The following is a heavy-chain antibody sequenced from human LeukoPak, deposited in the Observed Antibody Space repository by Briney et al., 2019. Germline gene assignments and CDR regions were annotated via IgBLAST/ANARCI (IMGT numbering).Heavy chain of an antibody. CDR3: AKDTTEDYDSSGLFDY. V-gene: IGHV3-7*03. CDR2: IKQDATET. CDR1: GFTLSSYW. Sequence: PGGSLRLSCTASGFTLSSYWMNWVRQAPGKGPEWVANIKQDATETFYVDSVKGRFTISRDNAKNSLYLQMNSLRAEDTALYYCAKDTTEDYDSSGLFDYWGQGTLVTVSS. J-gene: IGHJ4*02. D-gene: IGHD3-22*01.